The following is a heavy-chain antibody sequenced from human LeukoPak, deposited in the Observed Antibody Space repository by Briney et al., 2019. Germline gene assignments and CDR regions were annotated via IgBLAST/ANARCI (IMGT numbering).Heavy chain of an antibody. D-gene: IGHD5-12*01. CDR2: IYYSGST. Sequence: SETLSLTCTVSGGSISSSSYYWGWIRQPPWKGLEWIGSIYYSGSTYYNPSLKSRVTISVDTSKNQFSLKLSSVTAADTAVYYCARLPTTYYFDYWGQGTLVTVSS. CDR1: GGSISSSSYY. V-gene: IGHV4-39*01. CDR3: ARLPTTYYFDY. J-gene: IGHJ4*02.